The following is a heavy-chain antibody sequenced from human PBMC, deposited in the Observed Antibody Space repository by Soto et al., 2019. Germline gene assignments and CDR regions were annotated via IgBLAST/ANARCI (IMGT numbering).Heavy chain of an antibody. D-gene: IGHD2-15*01. Sequence: QVQLVHSGTEVKEPGASVKVSCKASGYRFSTYGINWVRQAPGQGLEWMGWTSTNNDDRNYAQKFQGRVTFTTDTSTSTAYMELRSLISDDTAVYFCARERYVASRHSQYDSWGQGTQVTVSS. V-gene: IGHV1-18*04. CDR1: GYRFSTYG. CDR2: TSTNNDDR. J-gene: IGHJ4*02. CDR3: ARERYVASRHSQYDS.